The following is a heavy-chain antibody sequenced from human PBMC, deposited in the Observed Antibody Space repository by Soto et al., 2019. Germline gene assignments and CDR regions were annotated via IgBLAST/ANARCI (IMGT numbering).Heavy chain of an antibody. CDR2: ISGSGGST. Sequence: PGGSLRLSCAASGFTFSSYAMSWVRQAPGKGLEWVSAISGSGGSTYYADSVKGRFTISRDNSKNTLYLQINSLRAEDTAVYYCAKGGYSGYDPPHYWGQGTLVTVSS. CDR1: GFTFSSYA. J-gene: IGHJ4*02. CDR3: AKGGYSGYDPPHY. V-gene: IGHV3-23*01. D-gene: IGHD5-12*01.